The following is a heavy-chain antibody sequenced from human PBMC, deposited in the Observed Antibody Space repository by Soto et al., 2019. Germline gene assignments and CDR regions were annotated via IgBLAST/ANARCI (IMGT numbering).Heavy chain of an antibody. V-gene: IGHV3-23*01. CDR2: ISDSGST. CDR1: GFTFSSYA. D-gene: IGHD2-15*01. J-gene: IGHJ6*03. Sequence: EVLLLESGGGLVQPGGSRRLSCAASGFTFSSYAMSWVRQAPGKGLEWVSTISDSGSTYYADSVKGRFTISRDISKNTLYVQMSSLRAGDTAVYYCAKGGEGYCSGTSCLYHMDAWGKGTTVTVSS. CDR3: AKGGEGYCSGTSCLYHMDA.